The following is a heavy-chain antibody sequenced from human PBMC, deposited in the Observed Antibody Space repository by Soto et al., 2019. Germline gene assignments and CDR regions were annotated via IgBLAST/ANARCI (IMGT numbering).Heavy chain of an antibody. CDR1: GFTFSSYV. D-gene: IGHD6-6*01. J-gene: IGHJ4*03. CDR3: AKGSAPPRPCYFDF. Sequence: GGSLRLSCAASGFTFSSYVMSWVRQTLGKGLEWVSAITGSGGDTYYADSVKGRFTISRDHSKKTLYLQMSSLRAEDTALYYCAKGSAPPRPCYFDFSGQGTLVT. V-gene: IGHV3-23*01. CDR2: ITGSGGDT.